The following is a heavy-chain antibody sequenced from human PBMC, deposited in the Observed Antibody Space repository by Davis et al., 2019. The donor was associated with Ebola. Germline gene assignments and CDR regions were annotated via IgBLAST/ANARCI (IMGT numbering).Heavy chain of an antibody. V-gene: IGHV3-11*04. Sequence: GGSLRLSCAASGFTFSDYYMSWIRQAPGKGLEWVSYITSSGSTIYYADSVKGRFTISRDNAKNSLYLQMNSLRAEDTAVYYCARDISVVVIPDYWGQGTLVTVSS. CDR1: GFTFSDYY. CDR3: ARDISVVVIPDY. D-gene: IGHD2-21*01. J-gene: IGHJ4*02. CDR2: ITSSGSTI.